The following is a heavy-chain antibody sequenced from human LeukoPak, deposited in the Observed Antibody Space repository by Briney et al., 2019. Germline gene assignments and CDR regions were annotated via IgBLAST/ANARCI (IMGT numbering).Heavy chain of an antibody. V-gene: IGHV3-23*01. CDR1: GFTFSSYG. Sequence: GGSLRLSCAASGFTFSSYGMHWVRQAPGKGLEWVSAISGSGGSTYYADSVKGRFTISRDNSKNTLYLQMNSLRAEDTAVYYCAKDQVFLGVSVIGYWGQGTLVTVSS. J-gene: IGHJ4*02. CDR2: ISGSGGST. CDR3: AKDQVFLGVSVIGY. D-gene: IGHD3-16*02.